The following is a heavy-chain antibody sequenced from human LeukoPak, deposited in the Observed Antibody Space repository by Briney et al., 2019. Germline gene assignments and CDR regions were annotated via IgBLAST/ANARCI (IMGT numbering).Heavy chain of an antibody. CDR2: IYYSGST. V-gene: IGHV4-39*01. J-gene: IGHJ4*02. D-gene: IGHD3-22*01. CDR1: GGSISSSSYY. Sequence: PSETLSLTCTVSGGSISSSSYYWGWIRQPPGKGLEWIGSIYYSGSTYYNPSLKSRVTISVDTSKNQFSLKLSSVTAADTAVYYCARRPPYYYDSSGGYYFDYWGQGTLVTVSS. CDR3: ARRPPYYYDSSGGYYFDY.